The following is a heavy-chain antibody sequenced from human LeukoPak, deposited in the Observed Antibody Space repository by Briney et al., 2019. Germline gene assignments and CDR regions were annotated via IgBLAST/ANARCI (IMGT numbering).Heavy chain of an antibody. CDR1: GGSISSGGYY. CDR3: ARVRNSGGSWSEGWFDP. CDR2: IYYSGST. Sequence: SETLSLTCTVSGGSISSGGYYWSWIRQHPGKGLEWIGYIYYSGSTYYNPSLKSRVTISVDTSKNQFSLKLSSVTAADTAVYYCARVRNSGGSWSEGWFDPWGQGTLVTVSS. J-gene: IGHJ5*02. D-gene: IGHD2-15*01. V-gene: IGHV4-31*03.